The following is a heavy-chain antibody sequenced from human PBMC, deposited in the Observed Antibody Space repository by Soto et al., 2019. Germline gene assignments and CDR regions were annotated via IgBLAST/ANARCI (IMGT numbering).Heavy chain of an antibody. V-gene: IGHV3-66*01. J-gene: IGHJ4*02. CDR3: ARGGSSGWFARPFDY. CDR1: GFTVSSNY. CDR2: IYSGGST. D-gene: IGHD6-19*01. Sequence: GGSLRLSCAASGFTVSSNYMSWVRQAPGKGLEWVSVIYSGGSTYYADSVKGRFTISRDNSKNTLYLQMNSLRAEDTAVYYCARGGSSGWFARPFDYWGQGTLVTVSS.